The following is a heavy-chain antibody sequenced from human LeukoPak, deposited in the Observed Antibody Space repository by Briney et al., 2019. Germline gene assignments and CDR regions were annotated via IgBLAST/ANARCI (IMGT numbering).Heavy chain of an antibody. J-gene: IGHJ6*02. CDR2: IYYSGST. CDR3: ARERWFGEFYYYYGMDV. CDR1: RGSISRGDYY. Sequence: SQTLSLTCTVSRGSISRGDYYCSSISQPPRKGLEWIGYIYYSGSTYYNPSLKSRVTISVDTSKNQFSLKLSSVTAADTAVYYCARERWFGEFYYYYGMDVWGQGTTVTVSS. D-gene: IGHD3-10*01. V-gene: IGHV4-30-4*01.